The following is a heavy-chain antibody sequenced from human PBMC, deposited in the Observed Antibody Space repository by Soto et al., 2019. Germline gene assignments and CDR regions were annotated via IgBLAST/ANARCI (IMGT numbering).Heavy chain of an antibody. V-gene: IGHV1-18*01. CDR3: ARSVEWYDFDC. CDR2: ISAYNGHT. D-gene: IGHD3-3*01. CDR1: GYTFTNYG. J-gene: IGHJ4*02. Sequence: QVQLVQSGAEVKRPGASVKVSCKASGYTFTNYGIIWVRQAPGQGLEWMGWISAYNGHTNYAQKLKGRVTMTTDTSTTTAYLELRSLRSDDTAVYYCARSVEWYDFDCWGQGTLVTVSS.